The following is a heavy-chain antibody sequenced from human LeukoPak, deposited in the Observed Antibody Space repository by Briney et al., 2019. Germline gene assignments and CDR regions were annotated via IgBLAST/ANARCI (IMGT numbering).Heavy chain of an antibody. V-gene: IGHV3-30*03. CDR1: GFPFSSYG. Sequence: PGRSLRLSCAASGFPFSSYGRHWVRQAPGKGLEWVAVLSYDGSNEYYADSVKGRFTISRDNSKNTLYLQMNSLRVEDTAVYYCAGSWFYRDYFEYWGQGTLVTVSS. CDR2: LSYDGSNE. D-gene: IGHD3-10*01. CDR3: AGSWFYRDYFEY. J-gene: IGHJ4*02.